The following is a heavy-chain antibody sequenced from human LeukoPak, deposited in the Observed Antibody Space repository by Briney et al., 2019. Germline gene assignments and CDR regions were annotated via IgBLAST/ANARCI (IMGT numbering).Heavy chain of an antibody. V-gene: IGHV4-39*07. CDR1: DDTMFGSSYY. Sequence: SETLSLTCTVSDDTMFGSSYYWGWIRQPPGKGLEWIGSIYYNAATYSNPSLKSRVTMSVDTSKNQFSLRLTSVTAADTAVFYCARSILTGFRGIQGGYDFWGQGILVTVSS. D-gene: IGHD3-9*01. CDR3: ARSILTGFRGIQGGYDF. CDR2: IYYNAAT. J-gene: IGHJ4*02.